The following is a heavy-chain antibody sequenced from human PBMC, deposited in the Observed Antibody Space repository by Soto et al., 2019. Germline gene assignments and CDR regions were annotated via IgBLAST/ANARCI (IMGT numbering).Heavy chain of an antibody. V-gene: IGHV3-9*01. Sequence: EVQLVESGGTLVQPGRSLRLSCAASGFSFDEYAMHWVRQVPGKGLAWVSGVSWNSGTVGYGDSVKGRFTISRDNDKNSLYLQMNSLRAEDTAMYYCAKRFCSSAKCYTYSYMDVWGKGTAVTVSS. J-gene: IGHJ6*03. D-gene: IGHD2-2*01. CDR2: VSWNSGTV. CDR1: GFSFDEYA. CDR3: AKRFCSSAKCYTYSYMDV.